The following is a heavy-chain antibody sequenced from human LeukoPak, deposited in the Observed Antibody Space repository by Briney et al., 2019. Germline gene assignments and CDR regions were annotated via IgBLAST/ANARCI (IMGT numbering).Heavy chain of an antibody. J-gene: IGHJ4*02. Sequence: GGSLRLSWAASGFTFDDYTMHWVRQAPGKGLEWVSLISWDGGSTYYADPVKGRFTISRDNSKNSLYLQMNSLRAEDTAVYYCARYGSGSYYRDPLDYWGQGTLVTVSS. CDR3: ARYGSGSYYRDPLDY. D-gene: IGHD3-10*01. V-gene: IGHV3-43*01. CDR1: GFTFDDYT. CDR2: ISWDGGST.